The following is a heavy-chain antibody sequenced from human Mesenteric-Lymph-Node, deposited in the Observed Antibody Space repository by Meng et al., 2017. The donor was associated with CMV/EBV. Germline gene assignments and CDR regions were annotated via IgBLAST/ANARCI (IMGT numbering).Heavy chain of an antibody. CDR3: ARGVSGVYGMDV. V-gene: IGHV3-11*01. J-gene: IGHJ6*02. Sequence: GGSLRLSCAASGFTFGAYYMSWVRQAPGKGLEWLSYISTSGNTIYYADSVKGRFTISRDNAKDSLYLQMNSLRAEDTAVYYCARGVSGVYGMDVWGQGTTVTVSS. D-gene: IGHD7-27*01. CDR2: ISTSGNTI. CDR1: GFTFGAYY.